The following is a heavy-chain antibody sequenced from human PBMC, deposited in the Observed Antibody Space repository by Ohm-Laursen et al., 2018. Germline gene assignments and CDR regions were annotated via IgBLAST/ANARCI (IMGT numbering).Heavy chain of an antibody. J-gene: IGHJ5*02. CDR3: ARDWGVITRWFDP. Sequence: SVKVSCKASGYTFTGYYMHWVRQAPGQGLEWMGIINPSGGSTSYAQKFQGRVTMTRDTSTSTVYMELSSLRSEDTAVYYCARDWGVITRWFDPWGQGTLVTVSS. CDR1: GYTFTGYY. V-gene: IGHV1-46*01. CDR2: INPSGGST. D-gene: IGHD3-10*01.